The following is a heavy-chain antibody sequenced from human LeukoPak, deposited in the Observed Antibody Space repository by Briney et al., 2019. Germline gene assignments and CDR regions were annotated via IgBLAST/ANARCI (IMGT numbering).Heavy chain of an antibody. CDR1: GFTFSSYA. J-gene: IGHJ4*02. Sequence: GGSLRLSCAASGFTFSSYAMSWVRQAPGKGLEWVSAISGSGGSTYYADSVKGRFTISRDNSKNTLYLQMNSLRAEDTAVYYCAEAHYYGSGIFDYWGQGTLVTVSS. CDR3: AEAHYYGSGIFDY. V-gene: IGHV3-23*01. D-gene: IGHD3-10*01. CDR2: ISGSGGST.